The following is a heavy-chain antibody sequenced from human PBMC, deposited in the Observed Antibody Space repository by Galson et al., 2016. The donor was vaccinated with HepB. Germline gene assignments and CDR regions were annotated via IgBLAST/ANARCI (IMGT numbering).Heavy chain of an antibody. CDR3: AQYYYDTSGYLEYFQH. Sequence: SLRLSCAASGFTFSSYWMSWVRQAPGKGLEWVANTKQDGSEKYYLDSVKGRFTISRDNAKNSLYLQMNSLRAEDTAVYYCAQYYYDTSGYLEYFQHWGQGARVTVSS. D-gene: IGHD3-22*01. CDR1: GFTFSSYW. V-gene: IGHV3-7*03. J-gene: IGHJ1*01. CDR2: TKQDGSEK.